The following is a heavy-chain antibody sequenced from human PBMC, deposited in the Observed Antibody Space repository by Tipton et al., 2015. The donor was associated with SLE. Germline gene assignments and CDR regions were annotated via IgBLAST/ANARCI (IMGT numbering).Heavy chain of an antibody. V-gene: IGHV4-59*01. CDR1: GGSTSSYY. D-gene: IGHD6-6*01. J-gene: IGHJ3*02. Sequence: TLSLTCTVSGGSTSSYYWSWIRQPPGKGLEWIGYIYYSGSTNYNPSLKSRVTISVDTSKNQFSLKLSSVTAADTAVYYCARDEGRGSSSQRAFDIWGQGTMVTVSS. CDR3: ARDEGRGSSSQRAFDI. CDR2: IYYSGST.